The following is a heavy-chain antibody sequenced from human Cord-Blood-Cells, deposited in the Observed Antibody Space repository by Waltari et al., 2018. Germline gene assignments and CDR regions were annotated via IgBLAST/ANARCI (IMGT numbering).Heavy chain of an antibody. Sequence: QVQLVQAGAEVKKSGCSVKVSCKASGGTFSSYAMRWVRRVPGKGLEWMGRSIPNFGTANHAQKFQGRVTTATDKSTRTAYMELGSLRAEDTAVYYCASDPGAGYFDYWGQGTLVTVSS. CDR2: SIPNFGTA. CDR3: ASDPGAGYFDY. V-gene: IGHV1-69*06. D-gene: IGHD6-13*01. CDR1: GGTFSSYA. J-gene: IGHJ4*02.